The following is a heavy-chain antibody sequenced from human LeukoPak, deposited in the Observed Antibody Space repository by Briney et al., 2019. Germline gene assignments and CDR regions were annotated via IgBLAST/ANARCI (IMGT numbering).Heavy chain of an antibody. CDR2: IYSGGST. J-gene: IGHJ4*02. Sequence: PGGSLRLSCAASGFTVSSNYMSWVRQAPGKGLEWVSVIYSGGSTDYADSVKGRFTISRDNSKNTLYLQMNSLRAEDTAVYYCAKFGSTYYYDSSGYYLIDYWGQGTLVTVSS. D-gene: IGHD3-22*01. V-gene: IGHV3-66*02. CDR1: GFTVSSNY. CDR3: AKFGSTYYYDSSGYYLIDY.